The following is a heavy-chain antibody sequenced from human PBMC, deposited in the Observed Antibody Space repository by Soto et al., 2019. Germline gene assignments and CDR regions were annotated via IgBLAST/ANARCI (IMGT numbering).Heavy chain of an antibody. CDR2: FDPEDGET. CDR1: GYTLTELS. J-gene: IGHJ4*02. Sequence: ASLKVSCKVSGYTLTELSMHWVRQAPGKGLEWMGGFDPEDGETIYAQKFQGRVTMTEDTSTDTAYMELSSLRSEDTAVYYCVPNIPRLLYFDYWGQGTLVTVSS. V-gene: IGHV1-24*01. CDR3: VPNIPRLLYFDY. D-gene: IGHD2-2*02.